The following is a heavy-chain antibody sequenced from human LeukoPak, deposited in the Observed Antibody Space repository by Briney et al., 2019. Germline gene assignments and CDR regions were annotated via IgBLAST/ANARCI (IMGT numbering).Heavy chain of an antibody. V-gene: IGHV1-69*05. CDR1: GYTFTGYY. Sequence: SVQVSCKASGYTFTGYYMHWVRQAPGQGLAGMGGSIPIFGTANYAQKFQGRVTITTDESTSTAYMELSSLRSEDTAVYYCARESYDSIGPTHWFDPWGQGTLVTVSS. J-gene: IGHJ5*02. CDR2: SIPIFGTA. D-gene: IGHD3-22*01. CDR3: ARESYDSIGPTHWFDP.